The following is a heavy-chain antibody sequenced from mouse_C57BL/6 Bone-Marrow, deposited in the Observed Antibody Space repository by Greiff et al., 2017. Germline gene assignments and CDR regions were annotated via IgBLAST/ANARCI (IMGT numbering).Heavy chain of an antibody. CDR3: TRDIYYDYDGGYAMDE. Sequence: EVMLVESGEGLVKPGGSLKLSCAASGFTFSSYAMSWVRQTPEKRLEWVAYISSGGDFIYYADTVKGRFTISRDNARNTLYLQMSSLKSEDTAMYYCTRDIYYDYDGGYAMDEGGEGPSGTLSS. CDR2: ISSGGDFI. V-gene: IGHV5-9-1*02. CDR1: GFTFSSYA. D-gene: IGHD2-4*01. J-gene: IGHJ4*01.